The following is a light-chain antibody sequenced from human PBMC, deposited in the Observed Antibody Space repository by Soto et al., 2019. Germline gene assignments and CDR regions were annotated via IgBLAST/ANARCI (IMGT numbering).Light chain of an antibody. V-gene: IGLV1-51*01. Sequence: QSVLTQPPSVSAAPGQRVTISCSGSSSNIGGNSVSWYQQLPGTAPKLLIYDDDKRPSGIPDRFSGSKSGTSATLGITGSQTGDEADHYCGSWDSRLSAYVFGTGTKVTVL. CDR3: GSWDSRLSAYV. CDR1: SSNIGGNS. J-gene: IGLJ1*01. CDR2: DDD.